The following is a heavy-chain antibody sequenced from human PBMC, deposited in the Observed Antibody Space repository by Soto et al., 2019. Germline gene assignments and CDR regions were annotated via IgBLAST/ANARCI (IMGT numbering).Heavy chain of an antibody. J-gene: IGHJ4*02. CDR2: FFWDDDK. V-gene: IGHV2-5*02. Sequence: QITLKEFGPTLVKPTQTLTLTFTFSGFSLSTSGVGVGWIRQPPGKALEWLALFFWDDDKRYRPSLKSRLTNXKXTXXNQAVLTMTNMDPEDTATYYCARRIAAAGVFICDYWGQGTLVTVSS. D-gene: IGHD6-13*01. CDR1: GFSLSTSGVG. CDR3: ARRIAAAGVFICDY.